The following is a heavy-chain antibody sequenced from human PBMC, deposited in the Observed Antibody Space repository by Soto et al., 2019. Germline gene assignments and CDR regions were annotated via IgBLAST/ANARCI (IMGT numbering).Heavy chain of an antibody. V-gene: IGHV4-30-4*01. CDR3: AREGEQQPSYNWFDP. CDR1: DGSICSCGWY. J-gene: IGHJ5*02. D-gene: IGHD6-13*01. Sequence: WTVGDGSICSCGWYRSWIRKPPGKGLEWIGYIYYSGSTYYNPSLKSRVTISVDTSKNQFSLKLSSVTAADTAVYYCAREGEQQPSYNWFDPWGQGTLVTVSS. CDR2: IYYSGST.